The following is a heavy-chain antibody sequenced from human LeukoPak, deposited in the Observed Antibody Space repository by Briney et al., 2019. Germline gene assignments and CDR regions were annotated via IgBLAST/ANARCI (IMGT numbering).Heavy chain of an antibody. J-gene: IGHJ4*02. V-gene: IGHV3-33*01. CDR2: IWYDGSNK. CDR1: GFTFSSFG. CDR3: ARDHPDY. Sequence: GRSLRLSCAASGFTFSSFGMHWVRQAPGKGLEWLAVIWYDGSNKYYADSVKGRFTISRDNSKNTLYLQMNSLRAEDTAVYYCARDHPDYWGQGTLVTVSS.